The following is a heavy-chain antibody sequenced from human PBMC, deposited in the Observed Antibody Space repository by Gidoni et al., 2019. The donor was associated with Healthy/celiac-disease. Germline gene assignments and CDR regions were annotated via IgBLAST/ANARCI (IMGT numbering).Heavy chain of an antibody. J-gene: IGHJ4*02. CDR1: YGSYA. Sequence: YGSYAMHWVRQAPGKGLEWVAVISYDGSNKYYADSVKGRFTISRDNSKNTLYLQMNSLRAEDTAVYYCARDRSYYSFDYWGQGTLVTVSS. D-gene: IGHD3-10*01. CDR2: ISYDGSNK. V-gene: IGHV3-30-3*01. CDR3: ARDRSYYSFDY.